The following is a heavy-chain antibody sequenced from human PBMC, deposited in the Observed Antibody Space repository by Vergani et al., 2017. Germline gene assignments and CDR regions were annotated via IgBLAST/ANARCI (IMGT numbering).Heavy chain of an antibody. CDR1: GGSISSSSYY. Sequence: QLQLQESGPGLVKPSETLSLTCTVSGGSISSSSYYWGWIRQPPGKGLEWIGSIYYSGSTYYNPSLKSRVTISVDTSKNQFSLKLSSVTAADTAVYYCASAVVVAATRWYFDRWGRGTLVTVSS. V-gene: IGHV4-39*01. D-gene: IGHD2-15*01. CDR3: ASAVVVAATRWYFDR. J-gene: IGHJ2*01. CDR2: IYYSGST.